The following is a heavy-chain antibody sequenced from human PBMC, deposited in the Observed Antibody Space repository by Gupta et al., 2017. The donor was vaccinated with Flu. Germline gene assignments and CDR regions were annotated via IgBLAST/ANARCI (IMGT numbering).Heavy chain of an antibody. CDR3: ARDRGVGYSSHWNHGFFDF. J-gene: IGHJ4*02. CDR1: GGSINGYY. D-gene: IGHD6-13*01. CDR2: IYHSGST. V-gene: IGHV4-59*01. Sequence: QVQLQDSGPGLVKPSETLSLTCTVSGGSINGYYWTWIRQPPGKGLEYIGHIYHSGSTDYNPSLKGRVTISIDTSKNQFSLKLNSVTAADTAVYYCARDRGVGYSSHWNHGFFDFWGQGILVTVSS.